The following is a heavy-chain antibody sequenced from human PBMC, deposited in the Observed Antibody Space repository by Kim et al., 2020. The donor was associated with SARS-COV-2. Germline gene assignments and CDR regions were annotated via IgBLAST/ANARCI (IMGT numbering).Heavy chain of an antibody. V-gene: IGHV3-48*04. D-gene: IGHD4-17*01. J-gene: IGHJ4*02. CDR1: GFTFSSYG. CDR2: ISSSSSSI. Sequence: GGSLRLSCAASGFTFSSYGMNWVRQAPGKGLEWVSYISSSSSSIYYADSVKGRFTISRDNAKNSLYLQMNSLRAEDTAVYYCARDGGAGDSDYWGQGTLVTVSS. CDR3: ARDGGAGDSDY.